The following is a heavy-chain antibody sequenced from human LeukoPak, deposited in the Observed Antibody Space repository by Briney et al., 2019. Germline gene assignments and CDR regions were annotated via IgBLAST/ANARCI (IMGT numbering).Heavy chain of an antibody. CDR1: GYTFTGYY. CDR3: ARSYDYYDSSGYYCGYFDY. Sequence: ASVKVSCKAPGYTFTGYYMHWVRQAPGQGLEWMGWINPNSGGTNYAQKFQGRVTMTRDTSISTAYMELSRLRSDDTAVYYCARSYDYYDSSGYYCGYFDYWGQGTLVTVSS. D-gene: IGHD3-22*01. CDR2: INPNSGGT. V-gene: IGHV1-2*02. J-gene: IGHJ4*02.